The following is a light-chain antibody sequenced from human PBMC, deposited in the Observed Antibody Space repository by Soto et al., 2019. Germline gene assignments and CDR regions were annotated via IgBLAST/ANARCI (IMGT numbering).Light chain of an antibody. CDR2: GNS. CDR3: SSYTSSKEV. Sequence: QSVLTQPPSVSGAPGQRVTISCTGSSSNIGAGYDVHWYQQLPGTAPKLLIYGNSNRPSGVPDRFSGSKSGTSASLAITGLQAEDEADYYCSSYTSSKEVFGGGTKLTVL. CDR1: SSNIGAGYD. J-gene: IGLJ2*01. V-gene: IGLV1-40*01.